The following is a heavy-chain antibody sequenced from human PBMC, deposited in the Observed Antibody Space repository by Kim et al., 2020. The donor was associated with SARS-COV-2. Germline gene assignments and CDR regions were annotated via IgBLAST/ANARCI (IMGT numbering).Heavy chain of an antibody. D-gene: IGHD3-10*01. CDR3: AKENYYGSGSYYKPAYYYYGMDV. CDR1: GFTFSSYG. Sequence: GGSLRLSCAASGFTFSSYGMHWVRQAPGKGLEWVAVISYDGSNKYYADSVKGRFTISRDNSKNTLYLQMNSLRAEDTAVYYCAKENYYGSGSYYKPAYYYYGMDVWGQGTTVTVSS. CDR2: ISYDGSNK. J-gene: IGHJ6*02. V-gene: IGHV3-30*18.